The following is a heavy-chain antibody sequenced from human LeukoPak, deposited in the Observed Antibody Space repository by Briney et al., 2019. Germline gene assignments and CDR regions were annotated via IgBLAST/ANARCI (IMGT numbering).Heavy chain of an antibody. CDR2: ISSSSGYI. D-gene: IGHD4-17*01. CDR1: GFTFSSYW. V-gene: IGHV3-21*01. J-gene: IGHJ4*02. Sequence: GGSLRLSCAASGFTFSSYWMHWVRQAPGKGLEWVSSISSSSGYIYYADSVKGRFTISRDNAKNSLYLQMNSLGAEDTAVYYCARDYGDYVFDYWGQGTLVTVSS. CDR3: ARDYGDYVFDY.